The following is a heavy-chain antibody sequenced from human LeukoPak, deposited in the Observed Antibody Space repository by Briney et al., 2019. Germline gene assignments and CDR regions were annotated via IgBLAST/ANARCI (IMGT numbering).Heavy chain of an antibody. J-gene: IGHJ5*02. CDR1: GYTLTGYY. Sequence: ASVKVSCKASGYTLTGYYMHWVRQAPGQGLEWMGWINPNSGGTNYAQKFQGRVTMTRDTSISTAYMELSRLRSDDTAVYYCARIPGIAVAGFDPWGQGTLVTVSS. D-gene: IGHD6-19*01. CDR2: INPNSGGT. CDR3: ARIPGIAVAGFDP. V-gene: IGHV1-2*02.